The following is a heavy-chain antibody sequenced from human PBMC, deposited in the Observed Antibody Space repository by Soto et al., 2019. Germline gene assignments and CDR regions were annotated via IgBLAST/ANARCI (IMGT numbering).Heavy chain of an antibody. CDR3: AKDRRLILRYFVSSLDY. J-gene: IGHJ4*02. Sequence: QVQLVESGGGVVQPGRSLRLSCAASGFTFSSYGMHWVRQAPGKGLEWVAVITYDGSDKYYADSVKGRLTISRDNSKNTLYLQMNSLRAEDTAVYYCAKDRRLILRYFVSSLDYWGQGTLVTVSS. CDR1: GFTFSSYG. CDR2: ITYDGSDK. V-gene: IGHV3-30*18. D-gene: IGHD3-9*01.